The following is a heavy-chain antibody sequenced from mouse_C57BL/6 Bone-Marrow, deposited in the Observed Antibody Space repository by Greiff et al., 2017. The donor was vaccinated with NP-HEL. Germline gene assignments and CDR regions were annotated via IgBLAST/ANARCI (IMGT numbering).Heavy chain of an antibody. CDR1: GYAFTNYL. CDR2: INPGSGGT. Sequence: QVQLQQSGAELVRPGTSVKVSCKASGYAFTNYLIEWVKQRPGQGLEWIGVINPGSGGTNYNEKFKGKATLTADKSSSTAYMQLSSLTSEDSAVYFCARWDDGYFPFAYWGQGTLVTVSA. CDR3: ARWDDGYFPFAY. J-gene: IGHJ3*01. D-gene: IGHD2-3*01. V-gene: IGHV1-54*01.